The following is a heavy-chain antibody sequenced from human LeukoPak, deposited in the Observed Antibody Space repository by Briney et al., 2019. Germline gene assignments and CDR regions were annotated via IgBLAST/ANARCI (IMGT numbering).Heavy chain of an antibody. J-gene: IGHJ4*02. Sequence: ASVKVSCKASGYTFTSYDINWVRQATGQGLEWMGWMNPNSGNTAYAQKFQGRVTMSRDTSISTAYMELSSLRSEDTAVYYCARLPKYSRPLDYWGQGTLVTVSS. V-gene: IGHV1-8*01. CDR2: MNPNSGNT. CDR1: GYTFTSYD. CDR3: ARLPKYSRPLDY. D-gene: IGHD6-6*01.